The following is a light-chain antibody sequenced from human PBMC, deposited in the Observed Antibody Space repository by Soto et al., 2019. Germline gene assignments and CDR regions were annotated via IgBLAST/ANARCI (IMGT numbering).Light chain of an antibody. CDR2: EVS. CDR1: SSDVGGYSF. J-gene: IGLJ1*01. Sequence: QSVLTQPPSASGSPGQSVTISCTGTSSDVGGYSFVSWYQQHPGKAPKLMIYEVSKRPSGVPDRFSGSKSGNTASLTISGLQAEDEADYYCSSYTSSSTGVFGTGTKVTVL. CDR3: SSYTSSSTGV. V-gene: IGLV2-8*01.